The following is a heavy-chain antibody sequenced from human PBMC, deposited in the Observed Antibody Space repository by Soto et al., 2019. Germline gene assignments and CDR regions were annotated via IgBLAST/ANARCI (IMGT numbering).Heavy chain of an antibody. J-gene: IGHJ3*02. CDR1: GFTFSTYA. Sequence: GGSLRLFCVASGFTFSTYAMSWVRQAPEKGLEWVSALTPSGGETYYADSVKGRFTISRDNSMNALYLQMNSLRIEDTAVYYCAHPRGYGVFDAYDIWGQGTMVTVSS. CDR2: LTPSGGET. V-gene: IGHV3-23*01. CDR3: AHPRGYGVFDAYDI. D-gene: IGHD4-17*01.